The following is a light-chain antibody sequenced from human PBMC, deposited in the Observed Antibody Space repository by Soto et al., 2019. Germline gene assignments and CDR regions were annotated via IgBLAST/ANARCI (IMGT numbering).Light chain of an antibody. Sequence: QSVLTQPASVSGSPGQSITISCTGTSSDVGAYNYVSWYQQHPGKAPKLMIYEVSNRPSGVSNRFSGSKSANTASLTISGLQAGVEADYYCSSYTSSSTWLFGGGTKLTVL. CDR3: SSYTSSSTWL. CDR1: SSDVGAYNY. CDR2: EVS. V-gene: IGLV2-14*03. J-gene: IGLJ3*02.